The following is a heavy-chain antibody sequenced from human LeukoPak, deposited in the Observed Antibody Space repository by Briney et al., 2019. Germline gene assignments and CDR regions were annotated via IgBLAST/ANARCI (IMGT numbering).Heavy chain of an antibody. CDR1: GFTFSGSA. Sequence: PGGSLRLSCAASGFTFSGSAMHWVRQASGKGLEWVGRIRSKGKDYATAYAASVKGRFTISRDDSKNTAYLQMNSLKTEDTAVYYCTSMPDFWSGTVDLVDYWGQGTLVTVSS. J-gene: IGHJ4*02. V-gene: IGHV3-73*01. CDR2: IRSKGKDYAT. D-gene: IGHD3-3*01. CDR3: TSMPDFWSGTVDLVDY.